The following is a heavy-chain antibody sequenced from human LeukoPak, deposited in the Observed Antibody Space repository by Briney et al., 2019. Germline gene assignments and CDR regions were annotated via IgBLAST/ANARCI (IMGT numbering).Heavy chain of an antibody. CDR3: ARAYCSGGSCPDRYYGMDV. Sequence: GGSLRLSCAASGFTFDDYTMHWVRQAPGKGLEWVSLISWDGGSTYCADSVKGRFTISRDNSKNSLYLQMNSLRTGDTALYYCARAYCSGGSCPDRYYGMDVWGQGTTVTVSS. CDR2: ISWDGGST. D-gene: IGHD2-15*01. CDR1: GFTFDDYT. J-gene: IGHJ6*02. V-gene: IGHV3-43*01.